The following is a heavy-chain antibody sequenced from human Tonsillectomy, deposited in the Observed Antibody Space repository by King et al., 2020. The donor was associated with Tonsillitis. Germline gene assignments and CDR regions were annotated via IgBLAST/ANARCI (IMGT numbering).Heavy chain of an antibody. CDR1: GVTFSNCA. Sequence: VQLVESGGGLAQPGGSLRLSCVASGVTFSNCAMIWVRQAPGKGLEWVSAISGSGSSIYYADSVKGRFTIARDNSKETVFLQMNSLRPEDTAVYFCAKILRPQQNPKWLGVILKDPFDIWGQGTLVTVSA. J-gene: IGHJ3*02. V-gene: IGHV3-23*04. CDR3: AKILRPQQNPKWLGVILKDPFDI. CDR2: ISGSGSSI. D-gene: IGHD3-16*01.